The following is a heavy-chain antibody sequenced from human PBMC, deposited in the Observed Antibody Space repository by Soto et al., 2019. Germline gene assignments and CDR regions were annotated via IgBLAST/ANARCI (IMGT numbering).Heavy chain of an antibody. CDR1: GDSVSSNSAA. CDR3: ARVCSTQNFYSVMHV. Sequence: SQTLSLPCAISGDSVSSNSAAWNWIRQSPSRGLEWLGRTYYRCKWYNDNAVSVKSRITINPDTSKNQYSLQLNSVTPEATDVYFLARVCSTQNFYSVMHVWRQRTTVTVSS. CDR2: TYYRCKWYN. V-gene: IGHV6-1*01. D-gene: IGHD6-13*01. J-gene: IGHJ6*02.